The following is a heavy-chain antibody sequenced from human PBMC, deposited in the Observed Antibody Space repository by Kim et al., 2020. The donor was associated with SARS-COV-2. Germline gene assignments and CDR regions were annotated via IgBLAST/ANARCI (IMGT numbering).Heavy chain of an antibody. CDR2: IYYSGST. D-gene: IGHD3-3*01. Sequence: SETLSLTCTVSGGSISSGGYYWSWIRQHPGKGLEWIGYIYYSGSTYYNPSLKNRVTISVDTSKNQFSLKLSSVTAADTAVYYCARAASTIFGVVNHFDYWGQGTLVTVSS. CDR1: GGSISSGGYY. J-gene: IGHJ4*02. CDR3: ARAASTIFGVVNHFDY. V-gene: IGHV4-31*03.